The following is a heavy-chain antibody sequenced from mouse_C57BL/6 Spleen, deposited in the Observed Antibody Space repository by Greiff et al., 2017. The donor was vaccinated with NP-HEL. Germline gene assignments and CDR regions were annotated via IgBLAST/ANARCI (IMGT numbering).Heavy chain of an antibody. Sequence: QVHVKQSGAELVKPGASVKLSCKASGYTFTEYPIHWVKQRSGQGLEWIGWFYPGSGSIKYNEKFKDKATLTADKSSSTVYMELSRLTSEDSAVYFCARHEGGTGPYYAMDYWGQGTSVTVSS. J-gene: IGHJ4*01. V-gene: IGHV1-62-2*01. CDR2: FYPGSGSI. CDR1: GYTFTEYP. CDR3: ARHEGGTGPYYAMDY. D-gene: IGHD4-1*01.